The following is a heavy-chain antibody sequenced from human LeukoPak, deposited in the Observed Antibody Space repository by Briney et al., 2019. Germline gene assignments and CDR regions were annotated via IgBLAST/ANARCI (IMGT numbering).Heavy chain of an antibody. J-gene: IGHJ5*02. CDR1: GRSISSYY. CDR3: ARTLYSSSLLQNWFDP. D-gene: IGHD6-13*01. CDR2: IYTSGST. V-gene: IGHV4-4*07. Sequence: PSETLSLTCTVSGRSISSYYWSWIRQPAGKGLEWIGRIYTSGSTNYNPSLKSRVPMPVDTSKNQFSLKLSSVTAADTAVYYCARTLYSSSLLQNWFDPWGQGTLVTVSS.